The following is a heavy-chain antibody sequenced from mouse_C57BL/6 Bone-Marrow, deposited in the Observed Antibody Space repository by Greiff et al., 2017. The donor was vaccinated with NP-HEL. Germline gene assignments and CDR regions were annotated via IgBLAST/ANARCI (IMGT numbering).Heavy chain of an antibody. CDR1: GYTFTSYG. CDR3: AIGGFLMDY. D-gene: IGHD3-3*01. J-gene: IGHJ4*01. V-gene: IGHV1-81*01. CDR2: IYPRSGNT. Sequence: VQRVESGAELARPGASVKLSCQASGYTFTSYGISWVKQRTGPGLEWIGEIYPRSGNTYYNEKFKGKATLTADKSSRPAYMELRSLTSEDSAVYFCAIGGFLMDYWGQGTSVTVSS.